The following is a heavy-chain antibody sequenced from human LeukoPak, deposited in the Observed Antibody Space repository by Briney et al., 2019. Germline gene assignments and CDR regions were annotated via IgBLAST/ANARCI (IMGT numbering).Heavy chain of an antibody. Sequence: ASVKVSCKVSGNTLIALSMHWVRQVPGKGLEWVGRFDSEDGEAIYARNLQGRVTMTEDTSTDTVYMELSSLRSEDTAVYFCAVSVYCTCGVCYTKSLPDGFDVWGQGTLVTVSS. D-gene: IGHD2-8*02. V-gene: IGHV1-24*01. CDR3: AVSVYCTCGVCYTKSLPDGFDV. CDR1: GNTLIALS. J-gene: IGHJ3*01. CDR2: FDSEDGEA.